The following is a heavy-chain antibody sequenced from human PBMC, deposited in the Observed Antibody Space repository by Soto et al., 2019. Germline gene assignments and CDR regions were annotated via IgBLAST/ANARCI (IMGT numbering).Heavy chain of an antibody. Sequence: PGGSPRLSCAAPGFTFSSYSINWGRQAPGKGLEWVSSISSSSSYIYYADSVKGRFTISRDNAKNSLHLQMNSLRAEDTAVYYCARVGDDSSGGAVDYWGQGTLVTVSS. CDR2: ISSSSSYI. J-gene: IGHJ4*02. V-gene: IGHV3-21*01. CDR3: ARVGDDSSGGAVDY. CDR1: GFTFSSYS. D-gene: IGHD3-22*01.